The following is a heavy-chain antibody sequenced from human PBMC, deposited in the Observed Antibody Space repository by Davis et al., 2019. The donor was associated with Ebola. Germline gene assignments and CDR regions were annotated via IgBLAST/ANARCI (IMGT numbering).Heavy chain of an antibody. CDR1: GGSISSSNW. V-gene: IGHV4-4*02. CDR2: IYHSGST. Sequence: SETPSLTCAVSGGSISSSNWWRWVRQPPGKGLEWIGEIYHSGSTNYNPSLKSRVTISVNKSKNQFSLKLSSVTAADTAVYYCARVGDRDAFDIWGQGTMVTVSS. D-gene: IGHD1-14*01. CDR3: ARVGDRDAFDI. J-gene: IGHJ3*02.